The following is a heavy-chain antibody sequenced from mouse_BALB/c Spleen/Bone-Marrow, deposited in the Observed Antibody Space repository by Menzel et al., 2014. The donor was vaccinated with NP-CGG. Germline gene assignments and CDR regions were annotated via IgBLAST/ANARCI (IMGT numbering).Heavy chain of an antibody. V-gene: IGHV14-3*02. J-gene: IGHJ2*01. CDR1: GFNIKDTY. Sequence: EVQVVESGAELVKPGASVKSSCTASGFNIKDTYMHWVKQRPEQGLEWIGRIDPANGNTKYDPKFQGKATITADTSSNTAYLQLSSLTSEDTAVYYCASYYYGHYFDYWGQGTTLTVSS. D-gene: IGHD1-1*01. CDR3: ASYYYGHYFDY. CDR2: IDPANGNT.